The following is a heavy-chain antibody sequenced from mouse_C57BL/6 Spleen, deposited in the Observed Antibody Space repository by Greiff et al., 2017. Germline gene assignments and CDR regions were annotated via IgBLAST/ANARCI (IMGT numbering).Heavy chain of an antibody. CDR1: GFTFSSYA. Sequence: EVKLVESGGGLVKPGGSLKLSCAASGFTFSSYAMSWVRQTPEKRLEWVATISDGGSYTYYPDNVKGRFTISRDNAKNNLYLQMSHLKSEDTAMYYCARAGTGTGDWYFDVWGTGTTVTVAS. D-gene: IGHD4-1*01. CDR3: ARAGTGTGDWYFDV. V-gene: IGHV5-4*03. CDR2: ISDGGSYT. J-gene: IGHJ1*03.